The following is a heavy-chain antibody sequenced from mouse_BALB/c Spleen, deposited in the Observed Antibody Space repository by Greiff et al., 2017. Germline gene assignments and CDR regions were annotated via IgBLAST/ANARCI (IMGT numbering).Heavy chain of an antibody. D-gene: IGHD2-4*01. V-gene: IGHV1S135*01. CDR3: ARKTTMITTYAMDY. J-gene: IGHJ4*01. Sequence: EVHLVESGPELVKPGASVTVSCKASGYSFTDYNMYWVKQSHGKSLEWIGYIDPYNGGTSYNQKFKGKATLTVDKSSSTAFMHLNSLTSEDSAVYYGARKTTMITTYAMDYWGQGTSVTVSS. CDR1: GYSFTDYN. CDR2: IDPYNGGT.